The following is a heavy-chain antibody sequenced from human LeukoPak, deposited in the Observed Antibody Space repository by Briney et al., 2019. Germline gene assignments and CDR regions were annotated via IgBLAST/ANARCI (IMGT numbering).Heavy chain of an antibody. CDR2: IYYSGST. CDR3: ARGFLGYDSSGYYYFDY. D-gene: IGHD3-22*01. CDR1: GGSISSGGYY. Sequence: TLSLTCTVSGGSISSGGYYWSWIRQHPGKGLEWIGYIYYSGSTYYNPSLKSRVTISVDTSKNQFSLKLSSVTAADTAVYYCARGFLGYDSSGYYYFDYWGQGTLVTVSS. J-gene: IGHJ4*02. V-gene: IGHV4-31*03.